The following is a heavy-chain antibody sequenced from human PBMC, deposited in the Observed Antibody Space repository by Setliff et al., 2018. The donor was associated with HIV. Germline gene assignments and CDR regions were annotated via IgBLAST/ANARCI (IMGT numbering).Heavy chain of an antibody. CDR2: IYYSGST. D-gene: IGHD1-26*01. CDR3: ARALDSGSFPRELDY. CDR1: GGSISSSSYY. J-gene: IGHJ4*02. Sequence: SETLSLTCTVSGGSISSSSYYWGWIRQPPGKGLEWIGSIYYSGSTYYNPSLKSRAAISADTSKKQFSLKLTSVTAADTAVYYCARALDSGSFPRELDYWGQGTLVTVSS. V-gene: IGHV4-39*07.